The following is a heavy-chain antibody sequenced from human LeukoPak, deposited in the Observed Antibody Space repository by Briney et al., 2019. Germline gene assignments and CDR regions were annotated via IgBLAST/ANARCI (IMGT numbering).Heavy chain of an antibody. D-gene: IGHD2-2*01. CDR2: TYYRSTWYN. Sequence: SRSLSLTCAFSGDSVSSNSVTWNWIRQSPSRGLEWLGRTYYRSTWYNDYAVSVRGRITVNPDTSKNQFSLHLNSVTPEDTAVYYCARRLTQYDCFDPWGQGILVTVSS. CDR3: ARRLTQYDCFDP. V-gene: IGHV6-1*01. CDR1: GDSVSSNSVT. J-gene: IGHJ5*02.